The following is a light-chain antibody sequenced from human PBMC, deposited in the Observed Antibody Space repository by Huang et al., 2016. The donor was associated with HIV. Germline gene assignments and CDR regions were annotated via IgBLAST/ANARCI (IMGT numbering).Light chain of an antibody. J-gene: IGKJ2*01. Sequence: AIQMTQSPSSLSASLGDRVTITCRASQGIRNDLGWSQQNTGKPPNLLIYAATSLQSGVPSRCSGRGSDTNFTLTISGLQPEDFATYFCLQDYNFPYTFGQGTEVE. CDR1: QGIRND. CDR3: LQDYNFPYT. V-gene: IGKV1-6*01. CDR2: AAT.